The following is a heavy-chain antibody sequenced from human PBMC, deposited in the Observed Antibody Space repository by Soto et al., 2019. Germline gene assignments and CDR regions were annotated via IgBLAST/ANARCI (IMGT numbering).Heavy chain of an antibody. Sequence: GASVKVSCKTSGYVFTSFGISWVRQAPGQGLEWMGWVRPYNGDTKYAEKFQGRVTMTSDTSTTTGYMELRGLRSDDTAVYFCVRRMLYDFWSPYYYFDYWGQGTQVTVSS. CDR1: GYVFTSFG. V-gene: IGHV1-18*04. D-gene: IGHD3-3*01. CDR2: VRPYNGDT. CDR3: VRRMLYDFWSPYYYFDY. J-gene: IGHJ4*02.